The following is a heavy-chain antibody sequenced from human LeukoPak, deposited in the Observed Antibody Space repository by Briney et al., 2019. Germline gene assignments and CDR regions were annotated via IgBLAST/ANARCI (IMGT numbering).Heavy chain of an antibody. CDR3: VREESGGYFDY. CDR1: GYTFTGYY. CDR2: INPSSGGT. J-gene: IGHJ4*02. D-gene: IGHD2-8*02. V-gene: IGHV1-2*02. Sequence: ASVKVSCKASGYTFTGYYIHWVRQAPGQGLEWMGWINPSSGGTNYGKKFQGRVTLTRDTSISTVYMELSRLRSDDTAIYYCVREESGGYFDYWGQGTLVTVSS.